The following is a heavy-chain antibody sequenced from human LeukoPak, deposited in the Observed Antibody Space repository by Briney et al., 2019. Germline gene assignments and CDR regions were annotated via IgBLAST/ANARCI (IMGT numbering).Heavy chain of an antibody. Sequence: GASVKVSCKASGYTFTSYYMHWVRQAPGQGLEWMGIINPSGGSTSYAQKFQGRVTMTRDMSTSTVYMELSSLRSEDTAVYYCARDGEWGSSSWFNWFDPWGQGTLVTVSS. J-gene: IGHJ5*02. CDR2: INPSGGST. CDR1: GYTFTSYY. D-gene: IGHD6-13*01. CDR3: ARDGEWGSSSWFNWFDP. V-gene: IGHV1-46*01.